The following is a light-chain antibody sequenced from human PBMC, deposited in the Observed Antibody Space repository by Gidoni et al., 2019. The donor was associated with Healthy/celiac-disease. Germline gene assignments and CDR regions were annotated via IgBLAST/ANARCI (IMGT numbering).Light chain of an antibody. CDR1: SSTIGSNT. J-gene: IGLJ2*01. Sequence: QSVLTQPPSASGTPGQRVTISCSGSSSTIGSNTVNWYQQLPGTAPKLLIYSKNQRPPGVPDRFAGSKSGTSASLAISGLQSEDEADYYCAAWDDSLNGVVFGGGTKLTVL. V-gene: IGLV1-44*01. CDR3: AAWDDSLNGVV. CDR2: SKN.